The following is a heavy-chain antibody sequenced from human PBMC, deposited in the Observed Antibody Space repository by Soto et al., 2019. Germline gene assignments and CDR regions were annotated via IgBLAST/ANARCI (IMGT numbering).Heavy chain of an antibody. D-gene: IGHD5-18*01. CDR1: GESVSSDAYY. V-gene: IGHV4-61*08. CDR3: ARDIRGFSRAFDY. J-gene: IGHJ4*02. CDR2: IYSSGTT. Sequence: PSEALSLNCIVSGESVSSDAYYWTWIRQPPGKGLEWIGYIYSSGTTNYNPSLKSRVTISLDTSSNQFSLKLTSVTAADTAVYYCARDIRGFSRAFDYWGQGTLVTVSS.